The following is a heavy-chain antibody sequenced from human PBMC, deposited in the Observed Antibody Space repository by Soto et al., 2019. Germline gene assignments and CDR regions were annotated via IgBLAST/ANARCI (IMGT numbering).Heavy chain of an antibody. D-gene: IGHD1-26*01. CDR2: ISYDRSNK. V-gene: IGHV3-30-3*01. Sequence: GGSLRLSCAASGFTFSSYAMHWVRQAPGKGLEWVAVISYDRSNKYYADSVKGRFTISRDNSKNTLYLQMNSLRAEDTAVYYCARDKGWFPTTNGMDVWGQGTTVTSP. CDR1: GFTFSSYA. J-gene: IGHJ6*02. CDR3: ARDKGWFPTTNGMDV.